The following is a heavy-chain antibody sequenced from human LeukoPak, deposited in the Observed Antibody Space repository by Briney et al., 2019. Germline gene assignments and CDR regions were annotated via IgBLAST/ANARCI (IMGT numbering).Heavy chain of an antibody. D-gene: IGHD6-19*01. CDR3: AKDLGVQWLVPYYFDY. J-gene: IGHJ4*02. CDR2: ITSSGSRM. CDR1: GFTFSSYE. V-gene: IGHV3-48*03. Sequence: GGSLRLSCAVSGFTFSSYEMNWVRQAPGKGLEWVSYITSSGSRMYYADSVKGRFTISRDNSKNTLYLQMNSLRAEDTAVYYCAKDLGVQWLVPYYFDYWGQGTLVTVSS.